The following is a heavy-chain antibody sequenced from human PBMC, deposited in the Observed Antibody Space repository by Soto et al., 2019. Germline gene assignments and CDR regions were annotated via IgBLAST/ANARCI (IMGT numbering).Heavy chain of an antibody. Sequence: QVQLVQSGAEVKTPGASVKVSCKASGYTFSSYGISWVQQAPGQGLEWMGWISGYNGNTNYAQKFQGRVTMTTDTSTSTAYLELRSLRSDDTAVYYCAKWDVAAAGDYYFYGMDVWGQGTTVTVSS. D-gene: IGHD6-13*01. CDR2: ISGYNGNT. V-gene: IGHV1-18*01. CDR1: GYTFSSYG. CDR3: AKWDVAAAGDYYFYGMDV. J-gene: IGHJ6*02.